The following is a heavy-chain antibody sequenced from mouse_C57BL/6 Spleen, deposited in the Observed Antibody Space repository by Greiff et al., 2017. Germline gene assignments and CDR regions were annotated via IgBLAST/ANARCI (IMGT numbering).Heavy chain of an antibody. CDR3: ARAYYSNSYAMDY. D-gene: IGHD2-5*01. CDR1: GYSITSDY. Sequence: EVQLQESGPGLAKPSQTLSLTCSVTGYSITSDYWNWIRKFPGNKLEYMGYISYSGSTYYNPSLKSRISLPRDTSKNQYYLQLNSVTTEDTATYYCARAYYSNSYAMDYWGQGTSVTVSS. CDR2: ISYSGST. V-gene: IGHV3-8*01. J-gene: IGHJ4*01.